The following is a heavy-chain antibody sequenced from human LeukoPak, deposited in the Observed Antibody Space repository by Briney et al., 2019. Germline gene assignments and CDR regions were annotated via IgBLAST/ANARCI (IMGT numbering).Heavy chain of an antibody. CDR3: ASLDFGDYGDY. J-gene: IGHJ4*02. Sequence: SETLSLTCAVYGGSFSGYYWSWIRQPPGKGLEWIGEINHSGNTNYNPSLKSRVTISVDTSKNQFSLKLSSVTAADTAVYYCASLDFGDYGDYWGQGTLVTVSS. CDR2: INHSGNT. V-gene: IGHV4-34*01. D-gene: IGHD4-17*01. CDR1: GGSFSGYY.